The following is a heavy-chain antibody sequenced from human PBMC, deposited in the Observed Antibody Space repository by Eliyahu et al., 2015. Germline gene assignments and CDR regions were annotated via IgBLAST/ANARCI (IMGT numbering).Heavy chain of an antibody. D-gene: IGHD3/OR15-3a*01. J-gene: IGHJ4*02. CDR2: INPNSGGT. Sequence: QVQLVQSGXEVKKPGAXVXVXCKAAGYTXTGYYXHWVRQAPGQGFEWMGWINPNSGGTNYAQKFQGRVTMTRDTSISTAYMELSRLRSDDTAVYYCARVDTEGDYWGQGTLVTVSS. V-gene: IGHV1-2*02. CDR1: GYTXTGYY. CDR3: ARVDTEGDY.